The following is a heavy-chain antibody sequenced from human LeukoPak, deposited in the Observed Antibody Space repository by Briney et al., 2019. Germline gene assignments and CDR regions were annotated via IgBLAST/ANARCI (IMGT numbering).Heavy chain of an antibody. CDR3: AKKRHGAPLDAFDI. Sequence: GGSLRLSCGVSGFTFSDYWMNWVRQAPGKGLEWVASIKQDGSEKSYVDSVKGRFTISRDNAKNSLYLQMNSLRAEDTAVYYCAKKRHGAPLDAFDIWGQGTMVTVSS. CDR1: GFTFSDYW. J-gene: IGHJ3*02. V-gene: IGHV3-7*03. D-gene: IGHD4-17*01. CDR2: IKQDGSEK.